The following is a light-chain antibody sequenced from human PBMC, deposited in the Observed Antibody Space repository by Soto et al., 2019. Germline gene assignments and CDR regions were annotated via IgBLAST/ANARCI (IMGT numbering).Light chain of an antibody. Sequence: EIVLTQSPGTLSLSPGERATLSCRASQSVTSSYSAWYQQKPGQAPRLFIYGASSRATGIPDRFSGSGSGTDFTLTISRLEPEDFAVYHCQQYGNSPWTFGQGTKVEIK. CDR3: QQYGNSPWT. V-gene: IGKV3-20*01. CDR1: QSVTSSY. J-gene: IGKJ1*01. CDR2: GAS.